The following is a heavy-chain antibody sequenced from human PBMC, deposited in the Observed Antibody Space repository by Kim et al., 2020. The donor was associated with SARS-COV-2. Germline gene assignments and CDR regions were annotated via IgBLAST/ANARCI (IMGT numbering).Heavy chain of an antibody. Sequence: SETLSLTCAVYGGSFSGYYWSWIRQPPGKGLEWIGEINHSGSTNYNPSLKSRVTISVDTSKNQFSLKLSSVTAADTAVYYCARAFRKDWLKKYYFDYWGQGTLVTVSS. J-gene: IGHJ4*02. CDR1: GGSFSGYY. D-gene: IGHD3-9*01. CDR2: INHSGST. CDR3: ARAFRKDWLKKYYFDY. V-gene: IGHV4-34*01.